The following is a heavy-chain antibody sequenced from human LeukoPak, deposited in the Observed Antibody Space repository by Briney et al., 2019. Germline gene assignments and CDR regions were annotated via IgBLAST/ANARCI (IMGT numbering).Heavy chain of an antibody. V-gene: IGHV4-39*01. D-gene: IGHD6-13*01. Sequence: SETLSLTCTVSGGSISSYYWGWIRQPPGKGLEWIGSIYYSGSTYYNPSLKSRVTISVDTSKNQFSLKLSSVTAADTAVYYCARNWVGYSSSWYLGRGTYYYYGMDVWGQGTTVTVSS. CDR1: GGSISSYY. CDR3: ARNWVGYSSSWYLGRGTYYYYGMDV. CDR2: IYYSGST. J-gene: IGHJ6*02.